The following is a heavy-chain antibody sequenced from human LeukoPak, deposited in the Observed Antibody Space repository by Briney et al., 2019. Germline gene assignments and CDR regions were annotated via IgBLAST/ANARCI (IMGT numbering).Heavy chain of an antibody. J-gene: IGHJ4*02. D-gene: IGHD3-3*01. CDR3: VRFLEWLSYFDY. CDR2: ISGSGGST. V-gene: IGHV3-23*01. CDR1: GFTFSSYA. Sequence: GGPLRLSCAASGFTFSSYAMSWVRQAPGKGLEWVSAISGSGGSTYYADSVKGRFTISRDNSKNTLYLQMNSLRAEDTAVYYCVRFLEWLSYFDYWGQGTLVTVSS.